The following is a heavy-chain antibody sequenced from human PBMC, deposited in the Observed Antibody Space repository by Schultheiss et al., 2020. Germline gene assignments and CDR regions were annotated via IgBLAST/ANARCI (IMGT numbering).Heavy chain of an antibody. CDR2: IYYSGST. Sequence: SETLSLTCTVSGGSISSGGYYWSWIRQPPGKGLEWIGYIYYSGSTNYNPSLKSRVTISVDTSKNQFSLKLSSVTAADTAVYYCARGWGSYYYYYYGMDVWGQGTTVTVSS. D-gene: IGHD1-26*01. J-gene: IGHJ6*02. CDR3: ARGWGSYYYYYYGMDV. CDR1: GGSISSGGYY. V-gene: IGHV4-61*08.